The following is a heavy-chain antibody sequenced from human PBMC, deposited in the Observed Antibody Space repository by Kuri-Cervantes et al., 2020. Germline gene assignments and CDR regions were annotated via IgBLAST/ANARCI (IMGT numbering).Heavy chain of an antibody. CDR1: GFTFSSYA. CDR3: ARSPRILGDFWSGYYNP. CDR2: ISYDGSNK. J-gene: IGHJ5*02. D-gene: IGHD3-3*01. Sequence: GGSLRLSCAASGFTFSSYAMHWVRQAPGKGLEWVAVISYDGSNKYYADSVKGRFTISGDNSKNTLYLQMNSLRAEDTAVYYCARSPRILGDFWSGYYNPWGQGTLVTVSS. V-gene: IGHV3-30-3*01.